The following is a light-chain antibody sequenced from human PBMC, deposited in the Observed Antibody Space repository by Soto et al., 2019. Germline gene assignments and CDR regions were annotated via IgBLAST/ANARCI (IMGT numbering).Light chain of an antibody. CDR2: EAS. Sequence: QPVLTQPASVSVSPGHSITISCSGTSRDVGGYNYVSWYQQHPGKAPKLMIYEASNRPSGVSNRFSGSKSGNTASLTISGLQAEDEADYYCSSYTSSSTPYVFGTGTKVTVL. J-gene: IGLJ1*01. CDR3: SSYTSSSTPYV. V-gene: IGLV2-14*01. CDR1: SRDVGGYNY.